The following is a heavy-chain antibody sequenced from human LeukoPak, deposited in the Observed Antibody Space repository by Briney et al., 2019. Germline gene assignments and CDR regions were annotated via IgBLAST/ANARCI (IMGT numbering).Heavy chain of an antibody. Sequence: ASVKVSCKASGGTFSSYAISWVRQAPGQGLEWMGGIIPIFGTANYAQKFQGRVTITADESTSTAYMELSRLRSDDTAVYYCARGSVLLCFGESRDPKENWFAPWGQGTLVTVSS. V-gene: IGHV1-69*13. CDR3: ARGSVLLCFGESRDPKENWFAP. CDR1: GGTFSSYA. D-gene: IGHD3-10*01. CDR2: IIPIFGTA. J-gene: IGHJ5*02.